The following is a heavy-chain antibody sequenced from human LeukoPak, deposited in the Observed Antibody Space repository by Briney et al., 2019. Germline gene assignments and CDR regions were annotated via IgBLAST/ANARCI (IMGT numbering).Heavy chain of an antibody. CDR3: ARSRYGSGSSMFDY. Sequence: SVKVSCKASGGTSSSYAISWVRQAPGQGLEWMGGIIPIFGTANYAQKFQGRVTITADESTSTAYMELSSLRSEDTAVYYCARSRYGSGSSMFDYWGQGTLVTVSS. CDR1: GGTSSSYA. D-gene: IGHD3-10*01. CDR2: IIPIFGTA. V-gene: IGHV1-69*13. J-gene: IGHJ4*02.